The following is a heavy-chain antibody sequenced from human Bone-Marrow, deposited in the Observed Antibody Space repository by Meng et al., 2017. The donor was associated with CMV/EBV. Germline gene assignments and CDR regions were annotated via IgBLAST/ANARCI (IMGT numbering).Heavy chain of an antibody. CDR1: GYTFTSYG. CDR3: ARDRFRPHCSSTSCYRLEWFDP. D-gene: IGHD2-2*01. CDR2: ISAYNGNT. Sequence: ASVKVSCKASGYTFTSYGISWVRQAPGQGLEWMGWISAYNGNTNYAQKLQGRVTMTTDTSTSTAYMELRSLRSDDTAVYYCARDRFRPHCSSTSCYRLEWFDPWGQGTMVTVSA. V-gene: IGHV1-18*01. J-gene: IGHJ5*02.